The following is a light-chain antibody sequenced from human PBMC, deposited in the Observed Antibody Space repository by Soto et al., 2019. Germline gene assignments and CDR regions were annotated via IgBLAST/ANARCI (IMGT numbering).Light chain of an antibody. V-gene: IGKV3D-15*01. J-gene: IGKJ2*01. CDR3: QQYDNWPPHT. CDR2: GAS. CDR1: LRVSTN. Sequence: EIVMTQSPATLSASPGERATLSCRASLRVSTNLAWYQQKPGQAPRLLIYGASTRAPGIPARFSGSGSETEFTLTISSLQSEDFAVYYCQQYDNWPPHTFGQGTRLEIK.